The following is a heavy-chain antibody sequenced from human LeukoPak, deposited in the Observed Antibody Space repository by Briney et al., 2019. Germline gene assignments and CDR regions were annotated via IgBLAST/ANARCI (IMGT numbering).Heavy chain of an antibody. Sequence: SETLSLTCAVSGYPISSGYYWGWIRQPPGKGLEWIGSIYHIGSTYYNPSLKSRDTISVDTTKNQFSLKLSSVTAADTAVYYCARESYYYDSSGYPNWFDPWGQGTLVTVSS. CDR1: GYPISSGYY. J-gene: IGHJ5*02. CDR3: ARESYYYDSSGYPNWFDP. CDR2: IYHIGST. D-gene: IGHD3-22*01. V-gene: IGHV4-38-2*02.